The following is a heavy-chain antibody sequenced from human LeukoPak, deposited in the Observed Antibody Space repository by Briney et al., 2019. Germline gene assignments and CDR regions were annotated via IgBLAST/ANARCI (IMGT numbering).Heavy chain of an antibody. Sequence: ASVKVSCKVSGYTLTELSMHWVRQAPGKGLEWMGGFDPEDGETIYAQKFQGRVTMTEDTSTDTAYMELSSLRSEDTAVYYCATEGKREVLRYFDWLLYQLDYWGQGTLVTVSS. V-gene: IGHV1-24*01. CDR3: ATEGKREVLRYFDWLLYQLDY. CDR1: GYTLTELS. J-gene: IGHJ4*02. CDR2: FDPEDGET. D-gene: IGHD3-9*01.